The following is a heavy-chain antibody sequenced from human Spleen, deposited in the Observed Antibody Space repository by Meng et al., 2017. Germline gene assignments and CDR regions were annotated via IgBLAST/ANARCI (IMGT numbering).Heavy chain of an antibody. Sequence: VQLQESGPGLVKPSGTLSLTCAVSGDSISSRDWWSWVRQPPGKGLEWIGEISQGSGRTNYYPSLKSRVTISLDKSKNQFSLNVNSVTAADTAVYYCVRNEGYSFGAWGQGTLVTVSS. J-gene: IGHJ5*02. CDR1: GDSISSRDW. D-gene: IGHD2-21*01. V-gene: IGHV4-4*02. CDR2: ISQGSGRT. CDR3: VRNEGYSFGA.